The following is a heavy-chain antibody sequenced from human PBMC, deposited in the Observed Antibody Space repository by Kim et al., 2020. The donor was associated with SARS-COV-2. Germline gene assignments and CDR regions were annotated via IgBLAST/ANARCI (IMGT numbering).Heavy chain of an antibody. CDR3: ARPLVGAKDY. Sequence: DTRYSPSFQGQVTISADKSISTAYLQWSSLKASDTAMYYCARPLVGAKDYWGQGTLVTVSS. D-gene: IGHD1-26*01. J-gene: IGHJ4*02. CDR2: DT. V-gene: IGHV5-51*01.